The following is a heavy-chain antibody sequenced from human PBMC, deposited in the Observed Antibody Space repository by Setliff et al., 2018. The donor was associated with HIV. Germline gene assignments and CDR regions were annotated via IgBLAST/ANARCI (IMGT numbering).Heavy chain of an antibody. J-gene: IGHJ4*02. V-gene: IGHV3-7*03. CDR2: INPDGSHR. CDR3: ARDRAYASFDY. Sequence: PGGSLRLSCAASGFTFTISWMNWGRQAPGKGLEWVANINPDGSHRDYVDSVKGRFTISRDNAKNSLYLQMNSLRAEDTAVYYCARDRAYASFDYWGQGALVTVSS. D-gene: IGHD3-16*01. CDR1: GFTFTISW.